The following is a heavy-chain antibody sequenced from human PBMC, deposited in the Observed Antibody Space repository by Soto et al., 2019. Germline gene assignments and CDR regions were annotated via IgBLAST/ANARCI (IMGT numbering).Heavy chain of an antibody. CDR1: GYTFTGYY. D-gene: IGHD6-19*01. V-gene: IGHV1-2*04. J-gene: IGHJ6*02. CDR3: ARSKWLVTTGGMDV. Sequence: QVQLVQSGAEVKKPGASVKVSCKASGYTFTGYYMHWVRQAPGQGLEWMGWINPNSGGTNYAQKFQGWVTITRDTSISTAYMELSRLRSDDTAVYYCARSKWLVTTGGMDVWGQGTTVTASS. CDR2: INPNSGGT.